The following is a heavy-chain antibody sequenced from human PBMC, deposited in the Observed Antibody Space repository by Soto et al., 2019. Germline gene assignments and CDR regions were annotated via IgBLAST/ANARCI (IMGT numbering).Heavy chain of an antibody. D-gene: IGHD2-21*02. J-gene: IGHJ4*02. CDR1: GGSFSGYY. CDR3: ARNGVTDYFDY. CDR2: INHSGST. Sequence: QVQLQQWGAGLLKPSETLSLTCAVYGGSFSGYYWSWIRQPPGKGLEWIGEINHSGSTHYNPSLKSRVAISLDTSKDQFSPELSSVTAADTAVYCCARNGVTDYFDYWGQGTLVTVSS. V-gene: IGHV4-34*01.